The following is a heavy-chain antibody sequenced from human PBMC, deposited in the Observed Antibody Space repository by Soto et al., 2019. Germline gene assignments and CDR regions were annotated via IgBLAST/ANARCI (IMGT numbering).Heavy chain of an antibody. CDR2: INPSGGST. Sequence: ASVKVSCKAFGYTFTTYYIHWVRQAPGQGLEWMGIINPSGGSTTYAQSFQGRVTMTRDTSTSTVYMELSSLTFDDTAVYYCARSDFDWLSEARYYFDYWGQGTLVTVSS. D-gene: IGHD3-9*01. CDR3: ARSDFDWLSEARYYFDY. CDR1: GYTFTTYY. V-gene: IGHV1-46*01. J-gene: IGHJ4*02.